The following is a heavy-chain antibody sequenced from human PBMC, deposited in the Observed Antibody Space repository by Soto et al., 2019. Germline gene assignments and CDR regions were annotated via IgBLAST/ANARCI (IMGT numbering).Heavy chain of an antibody. J-gene: IGHJ4*02. CDR1: GFTFSNYA. D-gene: IGHD3-10*01. V-gene: IGHV3-23*01. Sequence: PGGSLRLSCAASGFTFSNYAVSWVRQAPGKGLEWVLIVGGSGTNTFYADSVKGRFTISRDNSKNTLYLQMNSLRAEDTAVYYCAKSLKYGSNYFDYWGQGTLVTVSS. CDR2: VGGSGTNT. CDR3: AKSLKYGSNYFDY.